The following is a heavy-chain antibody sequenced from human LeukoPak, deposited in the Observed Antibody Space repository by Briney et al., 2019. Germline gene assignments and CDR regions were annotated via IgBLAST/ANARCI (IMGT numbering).Heavy chain of an antibody. CDR1: GFTFRSYG. D-gene: IGHD3-22*01. CDR2: ISGSGGST. Sequence: GSLRLSCAASGFTFRSYGMSWVRQAPGKGLEWVSAISGSGGSTYYADSVRGRFTISRDNSKNTLHLQLNSLRAEDTAVYYCAKEGYDRFEEAAFDIWGQGTMVTVSS. J-gene: IGHJ3*02. CDR3: AKEGYDRFEEAAFDI. V-gene: IGHV3-23*01.